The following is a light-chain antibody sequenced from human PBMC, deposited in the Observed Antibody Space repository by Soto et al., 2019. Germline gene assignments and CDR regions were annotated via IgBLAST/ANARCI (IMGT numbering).Light chain of an antibody. V-gene: IGKV1-8*01. CDR2: AAS. CDR1: QGISSY. CDR3: QQYYSYPWT. J-gene: IGKJ1*01. Sequence: IQMTQSPSTLSASTGDRVTITCRASQGISSYLAWYQQKPGKAPKLLIYAASTLQSGVPSRFSGSGSGTDFTLTISCLQSEDFATYYCQQYYSYPWTFGQGTKVDIK.